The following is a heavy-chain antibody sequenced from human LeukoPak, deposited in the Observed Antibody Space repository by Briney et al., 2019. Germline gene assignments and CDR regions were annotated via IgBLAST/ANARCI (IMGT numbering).Heavy chain of an antibody. Sequence: SSETLSLTCTVSGVSISSGGYYWSWIRQHPGKGLEWIGYIYYSGSTYYNPSLKSRVTISVDTSKNQFSLKLSSVTAADTAVYYCAREVPLVGTYYYDSSGPFDYWGQGTLVTVSS. J-gene: IGHJ4*02. CDR1: GVSISSGGYY. CDR2: IYYSGST. CDR3: AREVPLVGTYYYDSSGPFDY. D-gene: IGHD3-22*01. V-gene: IGHV4-31*03.